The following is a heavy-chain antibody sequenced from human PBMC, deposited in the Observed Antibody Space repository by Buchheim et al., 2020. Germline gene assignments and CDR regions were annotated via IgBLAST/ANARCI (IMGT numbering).Heavy chain of an antibody. CDR2: ISRSCDTT. V-gene: IGHV3-23*01. CDR1: GFTFSNSA. CDR3: AKEEVPNDY. Sequence: EAQLLESGGGLVQPGGSLRLSCAVSGFTFSNSAMTWVRQAPGKGLEWVSAISRSCDTTYYADSVMGRFTISRDTYKNKLYLQMNSMRVDDTAVYYCAKEEVPNDYWGLGTL. J-gene: IGHJ4*02.